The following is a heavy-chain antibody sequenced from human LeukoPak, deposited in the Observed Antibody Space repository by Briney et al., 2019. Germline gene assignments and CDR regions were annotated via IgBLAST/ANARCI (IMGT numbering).Heavy chain of an antibody. V-gene: IGHV1-8*03. J-gene: IGHJ6*03. CDR3: ATGWNYVNNYYYMDV. CDR2: MNPNSGNT. CDR1: GYTFTNYD. D-gene: IGHD1-7*01. Sequence: WASVKVSCKASGYTFTNYDINWVRQATGQGLEWMGWMNPNSGNTGYAQKFQGRVTITRNTSISIVYMELSSLRSEDTAVYYCATGWNYVNNYYYMDVWGKGTTVTVSS.